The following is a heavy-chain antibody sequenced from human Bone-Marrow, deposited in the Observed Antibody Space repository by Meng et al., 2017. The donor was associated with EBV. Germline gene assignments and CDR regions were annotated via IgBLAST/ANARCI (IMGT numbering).Heavy chain of an antibody. V-gene: IGHV3-21*01. J-gene: IGHJ4*02. CDR1: GVTFSSYS. CDR3: ARDVAVAGTGYYFDY. D-gene: IGHD6-19*01. CDR2: ISSSSYI. Sequence: EVQLVESGGGLVTYGGSLRPSCAASGVTFSSYSINWVRQAPGKGLEWVSSISSSSYIYYADSVKGRFTISRDNAKASLYLQMNSLRAEDTAVYYCARDVAVAGTGYYFDYWGQGTLVTVSS.